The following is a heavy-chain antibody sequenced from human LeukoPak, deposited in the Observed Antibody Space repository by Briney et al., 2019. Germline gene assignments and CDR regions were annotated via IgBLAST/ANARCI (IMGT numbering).Heavy chain of an antibody. Sequence: ASVKVSCKASGYTFTGYYMHWVRQAPGQGLEWMGWINPNSGGTNYAQKLQGRVTMTRDTSISTAYMELSRLRSDDTAVYYCARVGWELLPLYYYYYYGMDVWGQGTTVTVSS. CDR2: INPNSGGT. J-gene: IGHJ6*02. V-gene: IGHV1-2*02. CDR1: GYTFTGYY. CDR3: ARVGWELLPLYYYYYYGMDV. D-gene: IGHD1-26*01.